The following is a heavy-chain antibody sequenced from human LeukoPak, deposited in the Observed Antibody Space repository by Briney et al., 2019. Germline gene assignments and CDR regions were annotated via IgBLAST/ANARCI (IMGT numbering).Heavy chain of an antibody. J-gene: IGHJ3*02. CDR2: IYYSGST. Sequence: SETLSLTCTVSGGSISSYYWSWIRQPPGKGLEWIGYIYYSGSTNYNPSLKSRVTISVDTSKNQFSLKLSSVTAADTAVCYCARHFYPYYYDSSGYYWFHNAFDIWGQGTMVTVSS. CDR3: ARHFYPYYYDSSGYYWFHNAFDI. V-gene: IGHV4-59*08. CDR1: GGSISSYY. D-gene: IGHD3-22*01.